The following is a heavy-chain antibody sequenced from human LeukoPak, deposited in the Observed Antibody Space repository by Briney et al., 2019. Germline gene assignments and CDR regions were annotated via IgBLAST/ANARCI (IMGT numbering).Heavy chain of an antibody. CDR2: IRYDGSNK. D-gene: IGHD4-17*01. V-gene: IGHV3-30*02. CDR1: GFTFSSYG. CDR3: ARPYGDYTDYFFDY. Sequence: GGSLRLSCAASGFTFSSYGMHWVRQAPGKGLEWVAFIRYDGSNKYYADSVKGRFTISRDSSKNTLYLQMNSLRAEDTAVYFCARPYGDYTDYFFDYWGQGTLVTVSS. J-gene: IGHJ4*02.